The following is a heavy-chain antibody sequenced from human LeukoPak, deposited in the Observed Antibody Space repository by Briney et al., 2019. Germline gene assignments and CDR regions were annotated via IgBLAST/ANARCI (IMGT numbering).Heavy chain of an antibody. CDR3: ARVVVVPAAIRGDYYYYMDG. CDR2: ISSSSSYI. D-gene: IGHD2-2*02. J-gene: IGHJ6*03. V-gene: IGHV3-21*01. Sequence: PGGSLRLSCAASGFTVSGNYMSWVRQAPGKGLEWVSSISSSSSYIYYAHSVKGRLPISRDNAKNSLYLQMHSLRGGDTALYYCARVVVVPAAIRGDYYYYMDGWGKGTTVTVSS. CDR1: GFTVSGNY.